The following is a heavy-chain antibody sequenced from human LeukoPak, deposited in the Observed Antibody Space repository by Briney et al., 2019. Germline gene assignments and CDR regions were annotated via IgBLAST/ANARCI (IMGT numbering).Heavy chain of an antibody. V-gene: IGHV3-48*04. CDR1: GFTFSSYS. CDR2: ISSSSSTI. CDR3: ARVLRGSSGYYVDY. D-gene: IGHD3-22*01. J-gene: IGHJ4*02. Sequence: GGSLRLSCAASGFTFSSYSMNWVRQAPGKGLEWVSYISSSSSTIYYADSVKGRFTISRDNAKNSLYLQMNSLRAEDTAVYYCARVLRGSSGYYVDYWGQGTLVTVSS.